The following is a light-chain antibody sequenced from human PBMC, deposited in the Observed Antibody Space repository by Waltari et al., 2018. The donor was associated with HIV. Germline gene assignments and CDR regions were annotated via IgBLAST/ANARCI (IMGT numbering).Light chain of an antibody. CDR2: WAS. Sequence: DIVMTQSPDSLAVSLGERATINCKSSQRVLYSSNSKNYLVWYQQKRGQPPRLLITWASTRESGVPDRFSGSGSGTDFTLTISSLQAEDVAVYYCQHHYTTPLTFGGGTKVEIK. CDR3: QHHYTTPLT. CDR1: QRVLYSSNSKNY. V-gene: IGKV4-1*01. J-gene: IGKJ4*01.